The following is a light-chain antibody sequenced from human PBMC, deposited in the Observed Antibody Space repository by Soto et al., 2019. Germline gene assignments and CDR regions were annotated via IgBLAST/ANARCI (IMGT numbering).Light chain of an antibody. J-gene: IGKJ3*01. CDR2: DAS. Sequence: EIVLTQSPATLSLSPGERATLSCRASQSVSSYLAWYQQKPGQAPRLLIYDASNRATGIPARFSGSGSGTDFTITISSLEPEDFAVYYCQQRSNWPPEGTFGPGTKVDIK. V-gene: IGKV3-11*01. CDR3: QQRSNWPPEGT. CDR1: QSVSSY.